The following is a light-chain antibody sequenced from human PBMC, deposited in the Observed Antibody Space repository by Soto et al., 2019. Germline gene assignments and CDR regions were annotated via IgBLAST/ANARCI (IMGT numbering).Light chain of an antibody. CDR2: GAS. CDR1: QSVSSSY. Sequence: EIELTQSPCTLSLSAGERATLSCRASQSVSSSYVAWYQQKPGQAPRLLIYGASSRATGIPDRFSGSGSGPDFTPTSSLLAHDYAAVYYHQQYGSPGTFGQGTKVDIK. CDR3: QQYGSPGT. V-gene: IGKV3-20*01. J-gene: IGKJ1*01.